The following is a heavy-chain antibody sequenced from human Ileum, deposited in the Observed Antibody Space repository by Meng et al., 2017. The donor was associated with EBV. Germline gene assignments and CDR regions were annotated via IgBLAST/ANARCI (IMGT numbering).Heavy chain of an antibody. CDR2: ISPDGI. V-gene: IGHV3-30*03. CDR1: GLSLSNYG. D-gene: IGHD6-19*01. CDR3: ARDGIGWYPGDY. J-gene: IGHJ4*02. Sequence: QVQLVGFGGGVVQPGTSLRVSCAASGLSLSNYGMHWVRQAPGKGLEWVALISPDGIWYPESVKGRFTVSRDNSKNTFYLQMNSLRFEDTAVYYRARDGIGWYPGDYWGRGTLVTVSS.